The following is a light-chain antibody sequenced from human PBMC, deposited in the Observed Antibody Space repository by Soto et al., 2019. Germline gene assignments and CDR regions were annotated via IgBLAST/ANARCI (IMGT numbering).Light chain of an antibody. CDR2: AAS. J-gene: IGKJ5*01. V-gene: IGKV1-39*01. CDR1: QSISSW. CDR3: QQSYSTPSIT. Sequence: DIQMTQSPSTLSASVGDRVTITCRASQSISSWLAWYQQKPGKAPKLLIYAASSLQSGVPSRFSGSGSGTDFTLTISSLQPEDFATYYGQQSYSTPSITFGQGTRLEIK.